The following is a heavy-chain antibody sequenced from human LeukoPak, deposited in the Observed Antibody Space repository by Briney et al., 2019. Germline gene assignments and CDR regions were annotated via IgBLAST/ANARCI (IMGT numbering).Heavy chain of an antibody. CDR1: GYIFITHW. V-gene: IGHV5-51*01. CDR3: ARSTPGYDILTGSTRASYYFDY. D-gene: IGHD3-9*01. CDR2: IYPGSSET. Sequence: GESLKISCKGSGYIFITHWIGWVRQMPGKGLEWMGIIYPGSSETTYSPSFQGQVTISADKSISTAYLQWSSLKASDTAMYYCARSTPGYDILTGSTRASYYFDYWGQGTLVTVSS. J-gene: IGHJ4*02.